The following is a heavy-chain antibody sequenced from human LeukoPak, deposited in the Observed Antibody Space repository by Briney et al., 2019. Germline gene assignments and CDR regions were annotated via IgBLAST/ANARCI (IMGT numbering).Heavy chain of an antibody. CDR3: ARVWDYDYVWGRPGGDAFDI. D-gene: IGHD3-16*01. CDR1: GGSISSGGHY. CDR2: IYYSGST. J-gene: IGHJ3*02. Sequence: PSETLSLTCTVSGGSISSGGHYWSWIRQHPGKGLEWIGYIYYSGSTYYNPSLKSRVTISVDTSKNQFSLKLSSVTAADTAVYYCARVWDYDYVWGRPGGDAFDIWGQGTMVTVSS. V-gene: IGHV4-31*03.